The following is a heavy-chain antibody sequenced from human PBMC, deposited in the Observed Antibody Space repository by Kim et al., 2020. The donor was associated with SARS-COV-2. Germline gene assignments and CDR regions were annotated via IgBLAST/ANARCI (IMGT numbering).Heavy chain of an antibody. J-gene: IGHJ4*02. Sequence: SETLSLTCTVSGDSISYYYWSWIRPPAGKGLEWIGRIHGSGGFISNPSLRGRVTMAVDTSKNQFSLDLTSVTAADTAVYYFARCPQRVQHLDYWGQGTLV. CDR1: GDSISYYY. CDR2: IHGSGGF. CDR3: ARCPQRVQHLDY. V-gene: IGHV4-4*07.